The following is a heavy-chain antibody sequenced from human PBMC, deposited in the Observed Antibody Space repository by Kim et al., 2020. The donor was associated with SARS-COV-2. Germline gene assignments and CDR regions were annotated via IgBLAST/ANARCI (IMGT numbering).Heavy chain of an antibody. J-gene: IGHJ3*01. CDR2: SHT. V-gene: IGHV3-74*01. Sequence: SHTRYANSVKGRFTNSRDKTKNTLHLQMNSLRAGVTAVYYCIRAFDVWGQGTMVTVSS. CDR3: IRAFDV.